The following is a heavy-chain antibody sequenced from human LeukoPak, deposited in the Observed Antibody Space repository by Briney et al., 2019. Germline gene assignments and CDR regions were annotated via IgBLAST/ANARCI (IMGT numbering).Heavy chain of an antibody. V-gene: IGHV4-4*07. D-gene: IGHD3-22*01. CDR2: IYTSGST. CDR3: ARGGYYYDSSGYPFDY. Sequence: SETLSLTCTVSGGSISSYYWSWIRQPAGKGLEWIGRIYTSGSTNYNPSLKSRVTMSVDTSKNQFSLKLSSVTAADTAVYYCARGGYYYDSSGYPFDYWGHGTLVTVSS. J-gene: IGHJ4*01. CDR1: GGSISSYY.